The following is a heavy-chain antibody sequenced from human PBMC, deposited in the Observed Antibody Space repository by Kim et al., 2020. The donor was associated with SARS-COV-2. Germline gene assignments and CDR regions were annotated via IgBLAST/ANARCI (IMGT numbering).Heavy chain of an antibody. J-gene: IGHJ5*02. D-gene: IGHD4-17*01. Sequence: GGSLRLSCAASGFTFSNSAMSWVRQAPGKGLEWLSYISSRGSATNYADSVKGRFTISRDNAKNSLYLQINSLSAEDTAVYYCARSHRLGDFGTLEFDPWGQGTLVTVSS. CDR2: ISSRGSAT. V-gene: IGHV3-48*01. CDR1: GFTFSNSA. CDR3: ARSHRLGDFGTLEFDP.